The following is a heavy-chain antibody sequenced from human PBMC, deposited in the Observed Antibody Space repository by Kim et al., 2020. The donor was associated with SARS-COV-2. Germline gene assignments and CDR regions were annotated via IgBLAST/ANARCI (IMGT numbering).Heavy chain of an antibody. Sequence: GGSLRLSCAASGFTFSSYAMSWVRQAPGKGLEWVSAISGSGGSTYYADSVKGRFTISRDNSKNTVYLQMNSLRAEDTAVYYCAKDMVAGYYDILTGTRSYYGMDVWGQGTTVTVSS. CDR3: AKDMVAGYYDILTGTRSYYGMDV. CDR2: ISGSGGST. J-gene: IGHJ6*02. V-gene: IGHV3-23*01. CDR1: GFTFSSYA. D-gene: IGHD3-9*01.